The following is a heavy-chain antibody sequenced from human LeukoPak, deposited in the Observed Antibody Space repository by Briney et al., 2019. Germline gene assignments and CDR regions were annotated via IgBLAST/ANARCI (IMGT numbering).Heavy chain of an antibody. Sequence: TSVKVSCKASGFTFTGSAMQWARQARGQRPECIGWIVIGSGDTTYAQTLQERATITRDLSTSTAYMELSSLRSEDTAVYYCATDSSGWYKVGLDAFDIWGQGTMVTVSS. CDR1: GFTFTGSA. D-gene: IGHD6-19*01. CDR2: IVIGSGDT. J-gene: IGHJ3*02. V-gene: IGHV1-58*02. CDR3: ATDSSGWYKVGLDAFDI.